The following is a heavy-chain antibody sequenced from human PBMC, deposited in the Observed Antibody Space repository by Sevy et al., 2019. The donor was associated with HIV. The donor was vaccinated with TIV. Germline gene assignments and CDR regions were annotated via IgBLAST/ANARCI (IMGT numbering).Heavy chain of an antibody. D-gene: IGHD2-15*01. Sequence: GGSLRLSCAASGFTFSNAWMSWVRQAPGKGLEWVGRIKSKTDGGTTDYAAPVKGRFTSSRDDSKNTLYLQMNSLKTEDTAVYYCTTSPGRYCSGGSCYAFDYWGQGTLVTVSS. CDR3: TTSPGRYCSGGSCYAFDY. V-gene: IGHV3-15*01. CDR2: IKSKTDGGTT. J-gene: IGHJ4*02. CDR1: GFTFSNAW.